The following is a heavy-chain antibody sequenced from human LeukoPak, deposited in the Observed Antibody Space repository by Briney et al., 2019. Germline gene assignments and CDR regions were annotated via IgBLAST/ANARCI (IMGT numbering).Heavy chain of an antibody. CDR3: ALNAYCSSNSCWGNYYYYYMDF. Sequence: ASVNVSCKVSGYTLTEVSMHWVRQAAGKGLEWMGGFDPEDGETIYAQKFQGRVTLTEDTSTDTAYMELSSLSSADTAMYYCALNAYCSSNSCWGNYYYYYMDFWGKGTTVTVSS. V-gene: IGHV1-24*01. D-gene: IGHD2-2*01. CDR2: FDPEDGET. CDR1: GYTLTEVS. J-gene: IGHJ6*03.